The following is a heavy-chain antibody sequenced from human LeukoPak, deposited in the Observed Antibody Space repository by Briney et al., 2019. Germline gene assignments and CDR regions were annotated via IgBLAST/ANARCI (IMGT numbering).Heavy chain of an antibody. CDR1: GFTFSTYA. Sequence: GGSLRLSCAASGFTFSTYAMSWVRQAPGKGLEWVSAISGSGGSTYYADSVKGRFTISRDNSKNTLYLQMNSLRAEDTAVYYCAKAYYYDSSGSPGDYWGQGTLVTVSS. D-gene: IGHD3-22*01. CDR2: ISGSGGST. J-gene: IGHJ4*02. V-gene: IGHV3-23*01. CDR3: AKAYYYDSSGSPGDY.